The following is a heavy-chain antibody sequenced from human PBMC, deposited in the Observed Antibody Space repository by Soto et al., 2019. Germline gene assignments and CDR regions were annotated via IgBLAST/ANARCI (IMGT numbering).Heavy chain of an antibody. CDR2: IIPIFGTA. Sequence: SVKVACKASGGTFSSYAISWVRQAPGQGLEWMGGIIPIFGTANYAQKFQGRVTITADKSTSTAYMELSSLRSEDTAVYYCARDPGHYYGMDVWGQGTTVTVSS. CDR1: GGTFSSYA. J-gene: IGHJ6*02. V-gene: IGHV1-69*06. CDR3: ARDPGHYYGMDV.